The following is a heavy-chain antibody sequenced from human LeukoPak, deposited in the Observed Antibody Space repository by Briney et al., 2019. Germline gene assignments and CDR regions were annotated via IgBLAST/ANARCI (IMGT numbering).Heavy chain of an antibody. CDR1: GGSISSSSYY. CDR3: ARVRERDWGTFDY. CDR2: IYYSGST. D-gene: IGHD3-16*01. Sequence: SETLSLTCTVSGGSISSSSYYWGWIRQPPGKGLEWIGSIYYSGSTYYNPSLKSRVTISVDTSKNQLSLKLSSVTAADTAVYYCARVRERDWGTFDYWGQGTLVTVSS. J-gene: IGHJ4*02. V-gene: IGHV4-39*07.